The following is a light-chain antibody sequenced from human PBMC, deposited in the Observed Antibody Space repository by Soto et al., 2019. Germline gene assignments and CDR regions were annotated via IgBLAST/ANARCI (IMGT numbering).Light chain of an antibody. CDR3: CSYAGSSTHVV. Sequence: QSALTPPASVSGSPGQSITISCTGTSSDVGSYNLVSWYQQHPGKAPKLMIYEGSKRPSGVSNRFSGSKSGNTASLTISGLQAEDEADYYCCSYAGSSTHVVFGGGTKLTVL. CDR1: SSDVGSYNL. V-gene: IGLV2-23*01. CDR2: EGS. J-gene: IGLJ2*01.